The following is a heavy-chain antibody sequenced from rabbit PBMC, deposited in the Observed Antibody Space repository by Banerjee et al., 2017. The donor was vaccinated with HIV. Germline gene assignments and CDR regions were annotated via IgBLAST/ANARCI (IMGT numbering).Heavy chain of an antibody. CDR1: GFSFSSSYY. V-gene: IGHV1S40*01. Sequence: QSLEESGGDLVKPGASLTLTCTASGFSFSSSYYMCWVRQAPGKGLEWIGCIYAGSSGSTYYASWAKGRFTISKTSSTTVTLQMTSLTAADTATYFCARGNDNLYVGYALTRLDLWGPGTLVTVS. CDR2: IYAGSSGST. CDR3: ARGNDNLYVGYALTRLDL. D-gene: IGHD6-1*01. J-gene: IGHJ3*01.